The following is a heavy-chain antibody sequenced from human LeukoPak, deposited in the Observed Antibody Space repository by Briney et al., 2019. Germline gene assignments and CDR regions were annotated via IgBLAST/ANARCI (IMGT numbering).Heavy chain of an antibody. D-gene: IGHD3-22*01. CDR1: GGSISSYY. J-gene: IGHJ6*03. CDR3: ARDWWGYDSSGYYYYYYYIDV. V-gene: IGHV4-4*07. CDR2: IYTSGST. Sequence: SETLSLTCTVSGGSISSYYWSWIRQPAGKGLECIRRIYTSGSTNYNPSLKSRVTMSVDTSKNQFSLKLSSVTAADTAVYYCARDWWGYDSSGYYYYYYYIDVWGKGTTVTISS.